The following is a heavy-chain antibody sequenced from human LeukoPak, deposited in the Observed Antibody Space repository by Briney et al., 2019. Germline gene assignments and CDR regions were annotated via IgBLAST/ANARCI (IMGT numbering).Heavy chain of an antibody. D-gene: IGHD3-16*02. Sequence: ETLXLTXTVSGGSISSYYWSWIRQPPGRGLEWIGYIYYSGSTNYNPSLKSRVTISVDTSKNQFSLKLSSVTAADTAVYYCARHRRLANDYVWGSYRYSGAFDIWGQGTMVTVSS. J-gene: IGHJ3*02. CDR3: ARHRRLANDYVWGSYRYSGAFDI. CDR1: GGSISSYY. V-gene: IGHV4-59*08. CDR2: IYYSGST.